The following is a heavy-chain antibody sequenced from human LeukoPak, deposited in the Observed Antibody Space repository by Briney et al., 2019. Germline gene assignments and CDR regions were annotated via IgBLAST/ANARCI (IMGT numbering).Heavy chain of an antibody. CDR3: ARVGVYSSSFFFDY. Sequence: ASVKVSCKASGYTLTSYGISWVRQAPGRGLEWMGWISAYNGNTNYAQKLQGRVTMTTDTSTSTAYMELRSLRSDDTAVYYCARVGVYSSSFFFDYWGQGTLVTVSS. J-gene: IGHJ4*02. CDR1: GYTLTSYG. CDR2: ISAYNGNT. D-gene: IGHD6-13*01. V-gene: IGHV1-18*01.